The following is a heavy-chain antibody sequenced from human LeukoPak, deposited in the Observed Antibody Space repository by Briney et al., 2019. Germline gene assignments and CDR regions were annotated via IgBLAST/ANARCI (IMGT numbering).Heavy chain of an antibody. V-gene: IGHV4-39*07. CDR3: ARDRNGEGFDY. Sequence: SETLSLTCTVSGGSISSSSYYWGWIRQPPGKGLEWIGSINYSGSTYYNPSLKSRVTISVDRSKNQFSLKLSSVTAADTAVYYCARDRNGEGFDYWGQGTLVTVSS. CDR1: GGSISSSSYY. D-gene: IGHD7-27*01. CDR2: INYSGST. J-gene: IGHJ4*02.